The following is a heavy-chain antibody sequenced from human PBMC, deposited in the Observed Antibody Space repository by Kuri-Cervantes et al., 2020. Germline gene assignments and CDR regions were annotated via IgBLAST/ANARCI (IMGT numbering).Heavy chain of an antibody. CDR1: GGSISSYY. J-gene: IGHJ4*02. CDR3: ARHLPYSYVDH. Sequence: SETLSLTCTVSGGSISSYYWSWIRQPPGKGLEWIGYIYYSGSTNYNPSLKSRVTTSVDTSKNQFSLKLSSVTAADTAVYYCARHLPYSYVDHWGQGTLVTVSS. D-gene: IGHD5-18*01. CDR2: IYYSGST. V-gene: IGHV4-59*08.